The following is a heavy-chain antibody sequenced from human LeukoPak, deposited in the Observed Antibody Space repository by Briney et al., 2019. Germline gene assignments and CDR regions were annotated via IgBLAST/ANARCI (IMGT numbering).Heavy chain of an antibody. D-gene: IGHD1-1*01. Sequence: GGSLRLSCAASGFTFSSYAMSWVRQAPGKGLEWVAVISYDGSNKYYADSVKGRFTISRDNSKNTLYLQMNSLRAEDTAVYYCAKEGQNWNDFDYWGQGTLVAVSS. J-gene: IGHJ4*02. CDR2: ISYDGSNK. CDR3: AKEGQNWNDFDY. CDR1: GFTFSSYA. V-gene: IGHV3-30*18.